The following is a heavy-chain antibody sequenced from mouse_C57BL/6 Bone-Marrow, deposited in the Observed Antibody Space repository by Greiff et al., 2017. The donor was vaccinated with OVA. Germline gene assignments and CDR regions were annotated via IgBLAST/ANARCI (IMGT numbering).Heavy chain of an antibody. CDR2: FHPYNDDT. J-gene: IGHJ2*01. D-gene: IGHD2-1*01. CDR1: GYTFTTYP. V-gene: IGHV1-47*01. CDR3: ARGGNYVGYYFDY. Sequence: QVHVKQSGAELVKPGASVKMSCKASGYTFTTYPIEWMKQNHGKSLEWIGNFHPYNDDTKYNEKFKGKATLTVEKSSSTVYLELSRLTSDDSAVYYCARGGNYVGYYFDYWGQGTTLTVSS.